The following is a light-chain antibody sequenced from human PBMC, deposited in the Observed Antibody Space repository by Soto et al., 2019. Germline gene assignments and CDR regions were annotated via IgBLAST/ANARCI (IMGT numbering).Light chain of an antibody. CDR2: DVS. J-gene: IGLJ1*01. V-gene: IGLV2-14*03. CDR1: SSDIGGYDF. Sequence: QSVLTQPASVSGSPGQSLTISCTGTSSDIGGYDFVSWYQQHPGKAPKLMIYDVSNRPSGVSNRFSGSKSGNTASLTISGLQAEDEADYYCSSYTIHSILLFGSWTKVTVL. CDR3: SSYTIHSILL.